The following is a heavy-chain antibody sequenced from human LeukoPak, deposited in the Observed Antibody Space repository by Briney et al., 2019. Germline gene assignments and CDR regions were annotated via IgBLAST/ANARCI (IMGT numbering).Heavy chain of an antibody. Sequence: QPWRSLRLSCAASGFTFSAYGMHWVSQAPGKGLEWVAVISYDESKKFYTDSVKGRFTISRDNSKNTLYLQMTSLRAEDTAVYYCAKDWGEYFDYVWGSFTSFDSWGQGTLVTVSS. J-gene: IGHJ4*02. CDR3: AKDWGEYFDYVWGSFTSFDS. D-gene: IGHD3-16*01. CDR1: GFTFSAYG. V-gene: IGHV3-30*18. CDR2: ISYDESKK.